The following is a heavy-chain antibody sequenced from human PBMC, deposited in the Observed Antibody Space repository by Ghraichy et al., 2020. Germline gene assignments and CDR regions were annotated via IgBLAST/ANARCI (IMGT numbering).Heavy chain of an antibody. J-gene: IGHJ6*02. CDR1: RAPFSSLV. CDR3: ARAAHWNYFYGMDV. CDR2: MSPNSGNN. D-gene: IGHD1-1*01. Sequence: ASVNVSCKTARAPFSSLVINWVLESTLQVLEWMGWMSPNSGNNGYAQKFQGRVTITRNTSISTAYMELSSLRSEDTAVYYCARAAHWNYFYGMDVWGQGAT. V-gene: IGHV1-8*03.